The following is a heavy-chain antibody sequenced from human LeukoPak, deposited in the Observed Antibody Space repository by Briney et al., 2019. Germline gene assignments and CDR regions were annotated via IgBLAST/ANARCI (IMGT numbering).Heavy chain of an antibody. CDR1: GFTFSSYE. V-gene: IGHV3-48*03. CDR3: ARAPVLRIGVFDI. D-gene: IGHD2-15*01. J-gene: IGHJ3*02. CDR2: ISSGGSTI. Sequence: GGSLRLSCAASGFTFSSYEMNWVRQAPGKGLEWVSYISSGGSTIYYADSVKGRFTISRDNAKNSLYLQMNSLRAEDTAVYYCARAPVLRIGVFDIWGQGTMVTVSS.